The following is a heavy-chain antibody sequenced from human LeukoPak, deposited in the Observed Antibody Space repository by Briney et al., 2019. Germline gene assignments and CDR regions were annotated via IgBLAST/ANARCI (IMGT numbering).Heavy chain of an antibody. D-gene: IGHD3-16*01. Sequence: QPGGSLRLSCAASGFTFSSYAMSWVRQAPGKGLEWVADIRKDGRERCYADSVKGRFTISRDNAKNSLYLQMNSLRVEDTAVYYCARDGDFDFWGQGIQVTVSS. CDR1: GFTFSSYA. CDR3: ARDGDFDF. CDR2: IRKDGRER. V-gene: IGHV3-7*01. J-gene: IGHJ4*02.